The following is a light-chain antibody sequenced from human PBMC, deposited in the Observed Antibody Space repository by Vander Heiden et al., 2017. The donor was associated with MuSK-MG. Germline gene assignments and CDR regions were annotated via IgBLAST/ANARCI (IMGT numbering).Light chain of an antibody. J-gene: IGKJ1*01. CDR3: QQYDNTPQT. V-gene: IGKV4-1*01. CDR1: QSVLYSSNNKNY. CDR2: WAS. Sequence: DIVLTQSPDSLAVSLADTATINCKSSQSVLYSSNNKNYLAWYQQKPGQPPKLLIYWASTRESGVPDRFSGRGSGTDFTLTISSLQAEDMAVYYCQQYDNTPQTFGQGTKVEIE.